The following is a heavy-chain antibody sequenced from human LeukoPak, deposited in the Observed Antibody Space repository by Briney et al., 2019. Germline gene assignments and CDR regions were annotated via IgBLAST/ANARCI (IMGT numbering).Heavy chain of an antibody. CDR2: IWYDGSNK. D-gene: IGHD3-16*01. J-gene: IGHJ4*02. Sequence: PGGSLRLSCAASGFTFSSYGMHWVRQAPGKGLEWVAAIWYDGSNKYYADSVKGRFTISRDNSKNTLYLQMNSLRAEDTAVYYCARGGDRDYFDYWGQGTLVTVSS. V-gene: IGHV3-33*01. CDR1: GFTFSSYG. CDR3: ARGGDRDYFDY.